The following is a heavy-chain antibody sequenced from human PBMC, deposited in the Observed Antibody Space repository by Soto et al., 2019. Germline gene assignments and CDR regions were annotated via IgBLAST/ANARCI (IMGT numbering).Heavy chain of an antibody. CDR3: ARRAETNGWNGFGADKYYFDF. J-gene: IGHJ4*02. V-gene: IGHV1-8*01. CDR1: GCTFTSYD. Sequence: GASVKVSCKACGCTFTSYDIYWVRQATGQGLEWMGWMNPNTGNSAYAQKFQGRVTVTSDTSINTVHMELSSLRSEDTAVYYCARRAETNGWNGFGADKYYFDFWGQGTPVTVSS. CDR2: MNPNTGNS. D-gene: IGHD1-1*01.